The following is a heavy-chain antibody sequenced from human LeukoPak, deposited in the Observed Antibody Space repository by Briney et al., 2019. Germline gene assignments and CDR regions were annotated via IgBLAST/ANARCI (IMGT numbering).Heavy chain of an antibody. D-gene: IGHD3-22*01. CDR3: ARGQYYNDSSGHDY. V-gene: IGHV3-30-3*01. CDR2: ISYDGSNK. CDR1: GFTFSSYA. J-gene: IGHJ4*02. Sequence: GGSLRLSRAASGFTFSSYAMHWVRQAPGKGLEWVAVISYDGSNKYYADSVKGRFTISRDNSKNTLYLRMNSLRAEDTAVYYCARGQYYNDSSGHDYWGQGTLVTVSS.